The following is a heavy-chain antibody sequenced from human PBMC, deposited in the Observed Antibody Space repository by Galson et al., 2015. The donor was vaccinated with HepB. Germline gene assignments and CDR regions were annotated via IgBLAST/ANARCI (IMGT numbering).Heavy chain of an antibody. CDR3: ARDGDQLLWFGELSIGGVDY. Sequence: SVKVSCKASGYTFTSHGIIWVRQAPGQGLEWMGWISTYNGNTRYAQKFQGRVTMTTDTSTRTAYMELKSLGSDDTAVYYCARDGDQLLWFGELSIGGVDYWGQGTLVTVSS. CDR2: ISTYNGNT. CDR1: GYTFTSHG. D-gene: IGHD3-10*01. V-gene: IGHV1-18*01. J-gene: IGHJ4*02.